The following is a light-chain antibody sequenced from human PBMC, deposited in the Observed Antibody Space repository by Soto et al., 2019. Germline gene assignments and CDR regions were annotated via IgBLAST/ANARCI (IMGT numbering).Light chain of an antibody. CDR1: QGISSY. CDR2: AAS. Sequence: ALRMTQSPSSLSASTGARVTITCRASQGISSYLAWYQQKPGKAPKLLIYAASTLQSGVPSRFSGSVSGTDFTLTISSLQPEDFATYYGQQSYSSPTWTFGQGTKVDIK. V-gene: IGKV1-8*01. J-gene: IGKJ1*01. CDR3: QQSYSSPTWT.